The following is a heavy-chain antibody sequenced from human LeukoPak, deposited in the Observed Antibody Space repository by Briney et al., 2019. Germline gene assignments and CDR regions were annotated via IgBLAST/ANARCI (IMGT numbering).Heavy chain of an antibody. V-gene: IGHV3-30*04. Sequence: GGSLRLSCAASGFTFSSYALHWVRQAPGKGLEWVTVISYDGSSKYYADSVKGRFTISRDNSKNTLYLQMNSLRPEDTAVYYCARGDKQLLFNRNKGGFDPWGQGALVTVSS. J-gene: IGHJ5*02. CDR2: ISYDGSSK. CDR3: ARGDKQLLFNRNKGGFDP. CDR1: GFTFSSYA. D-gene: IGHD1-14*01.